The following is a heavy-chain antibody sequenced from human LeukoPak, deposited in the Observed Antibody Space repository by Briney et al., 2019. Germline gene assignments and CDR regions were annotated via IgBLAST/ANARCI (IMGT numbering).Heavy chain of an antibody. J-gene: IGHJ4*02. D-gene: IGHD2/OR15-2a*01. Sequence: PGGSLRLSCAASGFSFSSYSMNWVRQAPGKGLEWVLYISGSGNAKHYTDSVKGRFTISRDNAKNALYLQMNSLRAEDTAVYFCARDYVYAFDYWGQGTLVTVSS. CDR3: ARDYVYAFDY. CDR2: ISGSGNAK. CDR1: GFSFSSYS. V-gene: IGHV3-48*01.